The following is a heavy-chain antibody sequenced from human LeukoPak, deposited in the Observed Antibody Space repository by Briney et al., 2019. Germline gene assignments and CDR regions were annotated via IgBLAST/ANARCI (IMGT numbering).Heavy chain of an antibody. CDR3: VRYVEE. CDR2: ITTGGGVT. D-gene: IGHD2-15*01. J-gene: IGHJ4*02. CDR1: GFTFASYD. V-gene: IGHV3-23*01. Sequence: GGSLRLSCAASGFTFASYDMSWIRQAPGKGLEWVSCITTGGGVTYYADSVKGRFTISRDTSKNTMYLQMSSLSAEDTAVYYCVRYVEEGGQGTLVTVSS.